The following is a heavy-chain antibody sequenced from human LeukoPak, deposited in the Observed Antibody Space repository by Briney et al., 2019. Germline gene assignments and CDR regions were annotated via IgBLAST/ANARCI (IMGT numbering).Heavy chain of an antibody. CDR3: AGATHDYGGNAPGFLHNWYFDL. CDR1: GGSFSGSY. V-gene: IGHV4-34*01. J-gene: IGHJ2*01. Sequence: SHSLSPTCALDGGSFSGSYCSWVRQPPGNGLEWIVEINHRGSTTYHPSLKSQATISVDTSKNQFSLQLSSVTAADTAVYYCAGATHDYGGNAPGFLHNWYFDLWGRGSLVTASS. CDR2: INHRGST. D-gene: IGHD4-23*01.